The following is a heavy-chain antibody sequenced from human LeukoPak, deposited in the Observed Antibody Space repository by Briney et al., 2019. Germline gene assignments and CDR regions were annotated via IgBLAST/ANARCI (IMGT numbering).Heavy chain of an antibody. Sequence: GGSLRLSCAASGFTFSSYGMHWVRQPPGKGLVWVSRINSDGSSTSYADSVKGRFTISRDNAKNTLYLQMNSLRAEDTAVYYCARDGSGSYSDAWFDPWGQGTLVTVSS. CDR3: ARDGSGSYSDAWFDP. V-gene: IGHV3-74*01. D-gene: IGHD3-10*01. CDR1: GFTFSSYG. CDR2: INSDGSST. J-gene: IGHJ5*02.